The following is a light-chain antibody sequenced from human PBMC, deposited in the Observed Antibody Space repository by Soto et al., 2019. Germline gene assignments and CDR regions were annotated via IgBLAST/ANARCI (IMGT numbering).Light chain of an antibody. Sequence: EIVLTQSPATLSLSPGARATLSCRASQSVSSYLAWHQQKPGQAPRLLIYDTFYRAAGIPARFSGSGSGTDFTLTITSLEPEDFAVYYCQQRSNSWTFGQGTKVDNQ. V-gene: IGKV3-11*01. CDR1: QSVSSY. J-gene: IGKJ1*01. CDR2: DTF. CDR3: QQRSNSWT.